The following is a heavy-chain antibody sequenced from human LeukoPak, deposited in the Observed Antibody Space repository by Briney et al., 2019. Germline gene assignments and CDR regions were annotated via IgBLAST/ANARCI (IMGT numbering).Heavy chain of an antibody. CDR2: ISLDGREI. V-gene: IGHV3-7*01. Sequence: GGSLRLSCAGSGFTFSSYWMNWVRQAPGKGLEWVASISLDGREIYYVDAVKGRFTISRDNAKNSLYLQMNSLGAEDTAVYYCARDHRGDGLVFDSWGQGTLVTASS. J-gene: IGHJ4*02. CDR3: ARDHRGDGLVFDS. CDR1: GFTFSSYW. D-gene: IGHD5-24*01.